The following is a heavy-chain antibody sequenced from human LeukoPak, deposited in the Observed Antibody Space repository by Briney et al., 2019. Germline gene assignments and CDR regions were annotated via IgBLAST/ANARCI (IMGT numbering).Heavy chain of an antibody. V-gene: IGHV6-1*01. CDR2: TYYRSKWYN. D-gene: IGHD1-7*01. Sequence: SQTLSLTCAISGDSVSSNSAVWNWIRQSPSSGLEWLGRTYYRSKWYNDYAVSVKSRISINPDTSKNQFSLKLSSVTAADTAVYYCARDRKLELRSYYYYGMDVWGQGTTVTVSS. J-gene: IGHJ6*02. CDR1: GDSVSSNSAV. CDR3: ARDRKLELRSYYYYGMDV.